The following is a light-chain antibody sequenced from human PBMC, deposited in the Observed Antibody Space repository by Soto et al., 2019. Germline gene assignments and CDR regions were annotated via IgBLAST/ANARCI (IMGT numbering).Light chain of an antibody. V-gene: IGKV3-15*01. Sequence: EIVMAQSPATLSVSPRARATLSCSASQSVSSNLAWYQQKPGQAPRLLIYGASTRATGIPARFSGSGSGTEFTLTISSLQSEDFAVYYCQQYNNWLKITFGQGTRLEIK. CDR1: QSVSSN. CDR2: GAS. CDR3: QQYNNWLKIT. J-gene: IGKJ5*01.